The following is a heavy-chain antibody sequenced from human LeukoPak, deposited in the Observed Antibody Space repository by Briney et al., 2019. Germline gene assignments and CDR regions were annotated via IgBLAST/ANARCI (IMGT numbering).Heavy chain of an antibody. CDR2: ISGSGGST. CDR1: GFTFSSYA. D-gene: IGHD5-18*01. Sequence: GGSLRLSCAASGFTFSSYAMSWVRQAPGKGLEWVSAISGSGGSTYYADSVKGRFTISRDNSKNTLYLQMNSLRAEDTAVYYCAKDGGYSYGYGMDVWGQGTTVTVSS. V-gene: IGHV3-23*01. J-gene: IGHJ6*02. CDR3: AKDGGYSYGYGMDV.